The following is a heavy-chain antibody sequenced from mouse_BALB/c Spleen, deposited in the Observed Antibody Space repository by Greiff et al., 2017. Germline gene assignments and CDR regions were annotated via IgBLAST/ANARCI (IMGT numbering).Heavy chain of an antibody. D-gene: IGHD2-14*01. CDR2: ISDGGSYT. J-gene: IGHJ3*01. CDR3: ARTGYRYDVWFAY. Sequence: EVKLEESGGGLVKPGGSLKLSCAASGFTFSDYYMYWVRQTPEKRLEWVATISDGGSYTYYPDSVKGRFTISRDNAKNNLYLQMSSLKSEDTAMYYCARTGYRYDVWFAYWGQGTLVTVSA. V-gene: IGHV5-4*02. CDR1: GFTFSDYY.